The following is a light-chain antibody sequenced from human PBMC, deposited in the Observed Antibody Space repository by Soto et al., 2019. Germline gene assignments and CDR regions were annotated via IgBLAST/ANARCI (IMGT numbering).Light chain of an antibody. CDR2: EVS. CDR1: SSDVGSYNY. CDR3: SSYTTRSTWV. J-gene: IGLJ3*02. Sequence: QSALTQPASVSGSPGQSITISCTGTSSDVGSYNYVSWYQQHPGRAPKLIIYEVSNRPSGISNRFSGSKSGNMASLTISGLQPEDESDYYCSSYTTRSTWVFGGGTKLTVL. V-gene: IGLV2-14*01.